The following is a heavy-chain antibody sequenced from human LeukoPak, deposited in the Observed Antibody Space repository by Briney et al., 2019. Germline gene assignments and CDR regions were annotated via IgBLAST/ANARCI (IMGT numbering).Heavy chain of an antibody. CDR3: ARVESGYCSGGSCPDAFDI. CDR2: ISWNSGSI. Sequence: GGSLRLSCAASGFTFDDYAMHWVRQAPGKGLEWASGISWNSGSIGYADSVKGRFTISRDNAKNSLYLQMNSLRDKDTAVYYCARVESGYCSGGSCPDAFDIWGQGTMVTVSS. CDR1: GFTFDDYA. J-gene: IGHJ3*02. D-gene: IGHD2-15*01. V-gene: IGHV3-9*01.